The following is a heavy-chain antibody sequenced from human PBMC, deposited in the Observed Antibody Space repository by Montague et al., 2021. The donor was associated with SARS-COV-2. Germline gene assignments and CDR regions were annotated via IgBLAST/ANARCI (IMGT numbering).Heavy chain of an antibody. Sequence: SETLSLTCAVYGGSFSGYYWSWFRQPPGKGLERIGEVKHSGSTNYNPSLKSRVTISVDTSKNQFSLKLSSVTAADTAVYYCAREVGRGYSGYEWEYWGQGNLVTVS. D-gene: IGHD5-12*01. CDR1: GGSFSGYY. J-gene: IGHJ4*02. CDR3: AREVGRGYSGYEWEY. V-gene: IGHV4-34*01. CDR2: VKHSGST.